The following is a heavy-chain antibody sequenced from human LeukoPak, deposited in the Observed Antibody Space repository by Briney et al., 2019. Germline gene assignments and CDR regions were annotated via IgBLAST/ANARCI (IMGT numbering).Heavy chain of an antibody. J-gene: IGHJ4*02. D-gene: IGHD4-23*01. CDR3: AKSLVRWAFDY. CDR1: GFTFSNYD. V-gene: IGHV3-23*01. Sequence: PGGSLRLSCAASGFTFSNYDMSWVRLAPGKGLEWVSSLTSDGVSTRYADSVKGRFTISRDNSKNTLYLQMNYLGAEDTALYFCAKSLVRWAFDYWGQGSLVTVSS. CDR2: LTSDGVST.